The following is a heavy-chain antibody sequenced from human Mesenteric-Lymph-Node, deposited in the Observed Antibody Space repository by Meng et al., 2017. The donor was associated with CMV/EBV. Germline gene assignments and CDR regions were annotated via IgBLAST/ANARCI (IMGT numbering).Heavy chain of an antibody. CDR2: IDWDDDK. Sequence: SGPTLVKPTQTLTLTCTFSGFSLSTTEMRVSWIRQPPGKALEWFGRIDWDDDKLYRTSLKTRLSISKDTSKNQVVLTMTNMDPLDTATYYCARSLTRYSPYYFDYWGQGSLVTVSS. CDR3: ARSLTRYSPYYFDY. J-gene: IGHJ4*02. D-gene: IGHD2-21*01. CDR1: GFSLSTTEMR. V-gene: IGHV2-70D*14.